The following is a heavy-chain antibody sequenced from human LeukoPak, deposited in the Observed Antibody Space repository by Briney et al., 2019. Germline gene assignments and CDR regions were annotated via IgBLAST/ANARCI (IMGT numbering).Heavy chain of an antibody. J-gene: IGHJ6*02. CDR1: GFTFSMYA. D-gene: IGHD1-14*01. V-gene: IGHV3-23*01. Sequence: PGGSLRLSCAASGFTFSMYAMNWVRQAPGKGLEWVSGISGSGGSTYYADSVKGWFTISRDNSKNTLYLQMNSLRAEDTAVYHCAKGRKSYYYGMDVWGQGTTVTVSS. CDR3: AKGRKSYYYGMDV. CDR2: ISGSGGST.